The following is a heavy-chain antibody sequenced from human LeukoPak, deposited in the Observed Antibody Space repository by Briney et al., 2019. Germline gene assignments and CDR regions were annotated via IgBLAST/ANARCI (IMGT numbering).Heavy chain of an antibody. CDR2: ISYDGSNK. V-gene: IGHV3-30*05. Sequence: PGGSLRLSCAASGFTFSSYSMNWVRQAPGKGLEWVAVISYDGSNKYYADSVKGRFTISRDNSKNTLYLQMNSLRAEDTAVYYCARALYSVEWSCPFDYWGQGTLVTVSS. CDR3: ARALYSVEWSCPFDY. CDR1: GFTFSSYS. J-gene: IGHJ4*02. D-gene: IGHD1-26*01.